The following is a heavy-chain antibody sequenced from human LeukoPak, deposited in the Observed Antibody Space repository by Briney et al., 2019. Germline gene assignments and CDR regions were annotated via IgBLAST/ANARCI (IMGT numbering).Heavy chain of an antibody. CDR3: AREGVDFDS. CDR1: ESIFTNLL. Sequence: ASVKVSCKASESIFTNLLIHWVRQAPGQGLEWMGWLVAKNGGTHYAQNFQGRVTMTRDTSIRTAYMELSGLRSDDTAVYYCAREGVDFDSWGQGTMVTVSS. CDR2: LVAKNGGT. V-gene: IGHV1-2*02. J-gene: IGHJ3*01.